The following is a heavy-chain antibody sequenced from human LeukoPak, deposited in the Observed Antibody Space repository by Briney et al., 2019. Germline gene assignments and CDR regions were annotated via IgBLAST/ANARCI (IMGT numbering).Heavy chain of an antibody. V-gene: IGHV3-48*04. CDR1: GFAFISTS. D-gene: IGHD1-1*01. CDR2: SSTVTGNI. J-gene: IGHJ6*03. CDR3: ATTGNFHDMDV. Sequence: GGSLRLSCAASGFAFISTSIHWVRQAPGKGLEWLSYSSTVTGNIYYADSVKGRFTISRDNAKSSLNLQLSSLRAEDTAVYFCATTGNFHDMDVWGKGTTVTVSS.